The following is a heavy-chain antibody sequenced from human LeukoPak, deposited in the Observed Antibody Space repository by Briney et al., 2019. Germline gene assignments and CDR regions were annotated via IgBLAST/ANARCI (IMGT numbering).Heavy chain of an antibody. Sequence: ASVKVSCKASGYTSTSYGISWVRQAPGQGLEGMGWISAYNGNTNYAQKLEGRVTMTTDTSTSTAYRELRSLRSDDTAVYYCARGRGDGYPPEAFDIWGQGTMVTVSS. CDR3: ARGRGDGYPPEAFDI. J-gene: IGHJ3*02. D-gene: IGHD5-24*01. CDR2: ISAYNGNT. V-gene: IGHV1-18*01. CDR1: GYTSTSYG.